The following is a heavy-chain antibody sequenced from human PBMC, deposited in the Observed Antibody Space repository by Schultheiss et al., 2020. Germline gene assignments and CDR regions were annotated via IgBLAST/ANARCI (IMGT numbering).Heavy chain of an antibody. Sequence: GGSLRLSCAASGFTFSSYDMHWVRQATGKGLEWVAVISYDGSNKYYADSVKGRFTISRDNSKNTLYLQMNSLRAEDTAVYYCAKGGSSSGWYPFLYGMDVWGQGTTVTVSS. CDR3: AKGGSSSGWYPFLYGMDV. CDR2: ISYDGSNK. V-gene: IGHV3-30*18. D-gene: IGHD6-19*01. CDR1: GFTFSSYD. J-gene: IGHJ6*02.